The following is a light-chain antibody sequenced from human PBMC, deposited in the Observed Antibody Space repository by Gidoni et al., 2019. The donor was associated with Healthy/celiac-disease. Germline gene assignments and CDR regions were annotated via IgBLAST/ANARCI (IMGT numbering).Light chain of an antibody. CDR2: DAS. V-gene: IGKV1-13*02. J-gene: IGKJ4*01. CDR3: RQFHSYPLT. CDR1: QGISSA. Sequence: AIQLTKSPSSLSASVGDRVTITCRASQGISSALAWYQHKPGKAPKLLIYDASSLESVVPSRFSGSGSGTDFTFPISSLQLDDLATYYCRQFHSYPLTFGGGTKVEIK.